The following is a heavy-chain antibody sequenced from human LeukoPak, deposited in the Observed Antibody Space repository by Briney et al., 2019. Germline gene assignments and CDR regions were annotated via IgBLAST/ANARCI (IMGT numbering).Heavy chain of an antibody. CDR3: ARRPYYDILTGYYKNGISWFDP. CDR1: GGSFSGYY. V-gene: IGHV4-34*01. D-gene: IGHD3-9*01. J-gene: IGHJ5*02. CDR2: INHSGST. Sequence: SETLSLTCAVYGGSFSGYYWSWIRQPPGKGLEWIGEINHSGSTNYNPSLKSRVTISVDTSKNQFSLKLSSVTAADTAVYYCARRPYYDILTGYYKNGISWFDPWGQGTLVTVSS.